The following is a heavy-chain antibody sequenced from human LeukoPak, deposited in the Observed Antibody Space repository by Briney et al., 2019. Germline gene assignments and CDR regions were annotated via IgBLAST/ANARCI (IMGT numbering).Heavy chain of an antibody. CDR2: ISGSGDST. CDR1: GFTFSSYA. V-gene: IGHV3-23*01. Sequence: GGSLRLSCAASGFTFSSYAMSWVRQAPGKGLEWVSGISGSGDSTSYADSVKGRFTISRDNSKNTLCLQMSSLRAEDTAVYFCAKDLDEGIKRVFFQKWGQGTLVTVSS. CDR3: AKDLDEGIKRVFFQK. J-gene: IGHJ1*01. D-gene: IGHD1-1*01.